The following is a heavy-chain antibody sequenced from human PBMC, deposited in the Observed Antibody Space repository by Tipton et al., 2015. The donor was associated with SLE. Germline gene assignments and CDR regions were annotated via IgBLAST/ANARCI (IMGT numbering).Heavy chain of an antibody. D-gene: IGHD2-15*01. CDR1: GGSFSDYY. Sequence: TLSLTCAVYGGSFSDYYWSWIRQTPGEGLEWIGEINHTGGTNYNPSLESRVTMSVDTSKNQFSLKLNSVTAADTAVYYCARAEGSWDAFDIWGQGTMVTVSS. J-gene: IGHJ3*02. CDR3: ARAEGSWDAFDI. CDR2: INHTGGT. V-gene: IGHV4-34*10.